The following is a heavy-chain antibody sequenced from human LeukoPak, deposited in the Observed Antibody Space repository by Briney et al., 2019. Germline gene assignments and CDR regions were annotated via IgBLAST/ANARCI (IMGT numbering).Heavy chain of an antibody. CDR3: ARVDYYDSSGYYGDYYYYYMDV. Sequence: SETLSLTCTVSGGSISSYYWSWIRQPPGKGLEWIGYIYYSGSTNYNPSLKSRVTISVDTSKNQFSLKLSSVTAADTAVYYCARVDYYDSSGYYGDYYYYYMDVWGKGTTVTVSS. D-gene: IGHD3-22*01. CDR2: IYYSGST. J-gene: IGHJ6*03. CDR1: GGSISSYY. V-gene: IGHV4-59*01.